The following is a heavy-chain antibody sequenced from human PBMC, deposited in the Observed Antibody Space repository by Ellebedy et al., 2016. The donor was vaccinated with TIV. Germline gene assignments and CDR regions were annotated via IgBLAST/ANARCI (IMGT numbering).Heavy chain of an antibody. CDR1: GYTFTNYD. CDR3: ERAGGAYYFDY. D-gene: IGHD1-26*01. Sequence: AASVQVSCKASGYTFTNYDIIWVRQAHGQGLEWMGWISAYNGNTNYAQKLQGRVTMTTDTSTSTAYMELRSLRSDDTAVYYCERAGGAYYFDYWGKGTLVTVSS. CDR2: ISAYNGNT. J-gene: IGHJ4*02. V-gene: IGHV1-18*01.